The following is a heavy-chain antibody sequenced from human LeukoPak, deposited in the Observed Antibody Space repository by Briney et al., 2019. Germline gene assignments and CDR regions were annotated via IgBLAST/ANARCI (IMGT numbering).Heavy chain of an antibody. D-gene: IGHD3-3*01. CDR1: GFTFSDHY. J-gene: IGHJ4*02. CDR2: TRNKANSHTT. Sequence: PGGSLRLSCAASGFTFSDHYMDWVRQAPGKGLEWVGRTRNKANSHTTEYAASVKGRFTISRDDSKNSLYLQMNSLKTEDTAVYYCARVAELDYDFWSGYYREPHYFDYWGQGTLVSVSS. CDR3: ARVAELDYDFWSGYYREPHYFDY. V-gene: IGHV3-72*01.